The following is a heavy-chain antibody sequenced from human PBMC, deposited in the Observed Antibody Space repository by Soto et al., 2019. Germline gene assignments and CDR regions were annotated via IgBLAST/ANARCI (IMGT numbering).Heavy chain of an antibody. CDR2: IHHSGST. Sequence: SETLSLTCTVSRGSITSGDNFWSWIRQPPGKGLEWIGYIHHSGSTYSNPSLKSRVTISVDTSKNQISLRLSSVTAADTAVYYCARDRGIYPYYFETWGQRTHVTLST. CDR1: RGSITSGDNF. D-gene: IGHD3-16*01. V-gene: IGHV4-30-4*01. J-gene: IGHJ4*02. CDR3: ARDRGIYPYYFET.